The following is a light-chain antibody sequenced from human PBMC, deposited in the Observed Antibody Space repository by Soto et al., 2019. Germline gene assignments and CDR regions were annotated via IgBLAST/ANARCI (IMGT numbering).Light chain of an antibody. V-gene: IGLV2-14*01. CDR3: SSYTSSSTLVV. Sequence: QSVLTQPASVSGSPGQSITISCTGTSSDVGGHNFVSWYQQHPGKAPKLMISEVSNRPSGVSNRFSGSKSGNTASLTISGLQAEDEADYYCSSYTSSSTLVVFGGGTKLTGL. CDR1: SSDVGGHNF. J-gene: IGLJ2*01. CDR2: EVS.